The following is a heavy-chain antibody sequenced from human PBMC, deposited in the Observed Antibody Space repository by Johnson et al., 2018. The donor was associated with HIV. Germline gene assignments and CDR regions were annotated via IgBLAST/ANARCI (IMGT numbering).Heavy chain of an antibody. D-gene: IGHD5-18*01. CDR2: ISFDGTSK. V-gene: IGHV3-30*04. CDR1: GFTFSSYA. Sequence: VQLVESGGGVVQPGRSLRLSCAASGFTFSSYAMHWVRQAPGKGLEWVAFISFDGTSKYYADSVKGRFTISRDNSKNTLYLQMNSLRAEDTAVYYCAKPEGAQFLGSYGAFDIWGQGTMVT. CDR3: AKPEGAQFLGSYGAFDI. J-gene: IGHJ3*02.